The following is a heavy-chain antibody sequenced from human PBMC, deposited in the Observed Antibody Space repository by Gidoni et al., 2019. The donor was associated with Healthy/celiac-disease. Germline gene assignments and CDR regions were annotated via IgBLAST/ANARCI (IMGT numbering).Heavy chain of an antibody. V-gene: IGHV3-72*01. CDR1: GFTFSDHY. CDR3: ARASVKGYYDSSGYFYYFDY. J-gene: IGHJ4*02. Sequence: EVQLVESGGGLVQPGGSLRLSCAASGFTFSDHYMDWVRQAPGKGLEWVGRTRNKANSYTTEYAASVKGRFTISRDDSKNSLYLQMNSLKTEDTAVYYCARASVKGYYDSSGYFYYFDYWGQGTLVTVSS. CDR2: TRNKANSYTT. D-gene: IGHD3-22*01.